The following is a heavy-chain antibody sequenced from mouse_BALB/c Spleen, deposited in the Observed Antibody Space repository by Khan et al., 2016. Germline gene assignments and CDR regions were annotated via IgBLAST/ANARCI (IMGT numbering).Heavy chain of an antibody. CDR2: MSYSGST. Sequence: EVQLQESGPGLVIPSQSLSLTCTVTGYAITSDYAWNWIRQLPGNKLDWMGYMSYSGSTSYNPSLNSRISITRDTSKNQFFLQLNSVTTEDTATYYCAATGVAAGFACWGEGTLVTVSA. D-gene: IGHD1-1*01. CDR1: GYAITSDYA. CDR3: AATGVAAGFAC. J-gene: IGHJ3*01. V-gene: IGHV3-2*02.